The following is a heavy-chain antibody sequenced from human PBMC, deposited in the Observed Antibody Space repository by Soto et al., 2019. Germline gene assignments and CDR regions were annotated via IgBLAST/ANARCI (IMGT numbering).Heavy chain of an antibody. J-gene: IGHJ4*02. V-gene: IGHV5-51*01. CDR1: GYSFTTYW. CDR2: IYPTDSDT. CDR3: ARTVREQWLADY. D-gene: IGHD6-19*01. Sequence: ESLKISCKGSGYSFTTYWIGWVRQMPGKGLEWMGIIYPTDSDTRYSPSFQGQVTISADKSISTAYLQWSSLKASDTAMYYCARTVREQWLADYWGRGPLVTLSS.